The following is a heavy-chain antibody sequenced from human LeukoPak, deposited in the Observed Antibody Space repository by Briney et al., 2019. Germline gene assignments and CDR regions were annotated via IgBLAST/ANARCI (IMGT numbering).Heavy chain of an antibody. CDR2: ISSSGSTI. D-gene: IGHD3-16*01. Sequence: GGSLRLSCAASGFTFSSYEMNWVRQAPGKGLEWVSYISSSGSTIYYADSVKGRFTISRDNAKNSLYLQMNSLRAEDTAVYYCARWGESTLDYWGQGTLVTVSS. CDR1: GFTFSSYE. V-gene: IGHV3-48*03. J-gene: IGHJ4*02. CDR3: ARWGESTLDY.